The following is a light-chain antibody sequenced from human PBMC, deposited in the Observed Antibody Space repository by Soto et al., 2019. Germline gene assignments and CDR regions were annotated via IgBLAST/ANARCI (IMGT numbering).Light chain of an antibody. V-gene: IGKV3-20*01. Sequence: EIVLTQSPGTLSLSPGERATLSCRASQSVSSTYLAWYQQKPGQAPRLIIYGASSSATGIPDRFSGSGSGTDFTLTIRRLEPEDFAVYYCQQYGASPYTFGQGTKLETK. CDR1: QSVSSTY. J-gene: IGKJ2*01. CDR2: GAS. CDR3: QQYGASPYT.